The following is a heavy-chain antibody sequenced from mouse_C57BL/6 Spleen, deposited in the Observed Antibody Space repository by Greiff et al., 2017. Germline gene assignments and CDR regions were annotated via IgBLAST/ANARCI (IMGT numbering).Heavy chain of an antibody. CDR3: ARSYEYVVEAWFAY. D-gene: IGHD2-4*01. Sequence: QVQLQQPGAELVKPGASVKLSCKASGYTFTSYWMHWVKQRPGRGLEWIGRLDPNSGGTTYNEKFKSKATLTVDKPSSTAYMQLSSLTSEDSAVYYCARSYEYVVEAWFAYWGQGTLVTVSA. V-gene: IGHV1-72*01. J-gene: IGHJ3*01. CDR2: LDPNSGGT. CDR1: GYTFTSYW.